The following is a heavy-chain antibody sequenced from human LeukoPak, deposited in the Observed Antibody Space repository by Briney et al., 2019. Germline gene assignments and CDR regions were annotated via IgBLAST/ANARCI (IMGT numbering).Heavy chain of an antibody. CDR3: AKDRWYCSSTSCYPYYHYGMDV. CDR2: ISYDGSNK. Sequence: GGSLRLSCAASGFTFSSYGMHWVRQAPGKGLEWVAVISYDGSNKYYADYVKGRFTISRDNSKNTLYLQMNSLRAEDTAVYYCAKDRWYCSSTSCYPYYHYGMDVWGQGTTVTVAS. J-gene: IGHJ6*02. D-gene: IGHD2-2*01. CDR1: GFTFSSYG. V-gene: IGHV3-30*18.